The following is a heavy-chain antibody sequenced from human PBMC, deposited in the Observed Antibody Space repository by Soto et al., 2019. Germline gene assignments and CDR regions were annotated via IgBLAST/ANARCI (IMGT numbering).Heavy chain of an antibody. CDR1: GGSISSGDYY. CDR3: AGRTPMSPFDY. Sequence: SETLSLTCTVSGGSISSGDYYWSWIRQPPGKGLEWIGYIYYSGSTYYNPSLKSRVTISVDTSKNQFSLKLSSVTAADTAVYYCAGRTPMSPFDYWGQGTLVTVSS. V-gene: IGHV4-30-4*01. J-gene: IGHJ4*02. CDR2: IYYSGST.